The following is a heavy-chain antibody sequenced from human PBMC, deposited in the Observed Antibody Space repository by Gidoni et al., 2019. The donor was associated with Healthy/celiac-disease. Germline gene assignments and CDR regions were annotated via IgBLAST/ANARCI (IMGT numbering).Heavy chain of an antibody. V-gene: IGHV4-30-2*01. D-gene: IGHD3-9*01. CDR2: IYLSGST. J-gene: IGHJ5*02. CDR1: GGPISSGGYS. CDR3: ARAYYDILTGPPGWFDP. Sequence: QLQLQESGSGLVKPSQTLSLTCAVSGGPISSGGYSWGWIRQPPGKGLAWVGYIYLSGSTNYNPSLKSRVTVSVDRSKNQFSLKLSSVTAADTAVYYCARAYYDILTGPPGWFDPWGQGTLVTVSS.